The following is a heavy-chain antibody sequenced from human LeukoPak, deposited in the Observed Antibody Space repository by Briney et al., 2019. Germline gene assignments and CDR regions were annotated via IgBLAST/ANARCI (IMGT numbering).Heavy chain of an antibody. CDR1: GGSISSSSYY. V-gene: IGHV4-39*07. CDR3: ARVYYGRSYDYWYFDL. J-gene: IGHJ2*01. CDR2: FYYSGST. Sequence: SETLSLTCTVSGGSISSSSYYWGWIRQPPGKGLEWIGSFYYSGSTYYNPSLKSRVTISVDTSKNQFSLKLSSVTAADTAVYFCARVYYGRSYDYWYFDLWGRGTLITVSS. D-gene: IGHD3-10*01.